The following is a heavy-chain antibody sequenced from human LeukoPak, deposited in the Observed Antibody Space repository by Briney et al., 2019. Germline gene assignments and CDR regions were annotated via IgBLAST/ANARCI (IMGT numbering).Heavy chain of an antibody. J-gene: IGHJ2*01. V-gene: IGHV3-23*01. CDR1: GFTFSSYA. Sequence: PGGSLRLSCAASGFTFSSYAMSWVRQAPGKGLEWVLAISGSGGSTYYADSVKGRFTISRDNSKNTLYLQMNSLRAEDTAVYYCAKTRRDGYNPRSYWYFDLWGRGTLVTVSS. CDR2: ISGSGGST. CDR3: AKTRRDGYNPRSYWYFDL. D-gene: IGHD5-24*01.